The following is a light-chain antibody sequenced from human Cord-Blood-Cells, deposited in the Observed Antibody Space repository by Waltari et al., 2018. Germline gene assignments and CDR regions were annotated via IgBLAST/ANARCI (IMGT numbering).Light chain of an antibody. CDR1: SSDVGGYHY. J-gene: IGLJ3*02. Sequence: QSALTQPASVSGSPGQSITISCPGTSSDVGGYHYVSWYQHHPGQAPKLMIYDVSNRPSGVSNRFSGSKSGNTASLTISGLQAEDEADYYCCSYAGSSTLVFGGGTKLTVL. CDR3: CSYAGSSTLV. V-gene: IGLV2-14*03. CDR2: DVS.